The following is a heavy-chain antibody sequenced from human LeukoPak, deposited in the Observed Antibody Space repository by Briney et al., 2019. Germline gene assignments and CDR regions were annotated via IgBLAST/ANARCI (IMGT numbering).Heavy chain of an antibody. V-gene: IGHV1-69*05. J-gene: IGHJ5*02. Sequence: ASVKVSCKASGGTFSSYAISWVRQAPGQGLEWMGRIIPIFGTANYAQKFQGRVTITTDEFTSTAYMELSSLRSEDTAVYYCARSGGWGNWFDPWGQGTLVTVSS. CDR2: IIPIFGTA. D-gene: IGHD6-19*01. CDR3: ARSGGWGNWFDP. CDR1: GGTFSSYA.